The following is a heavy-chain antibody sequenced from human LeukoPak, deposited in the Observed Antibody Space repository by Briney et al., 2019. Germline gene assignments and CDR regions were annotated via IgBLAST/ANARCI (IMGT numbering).Heavy chain of an antibody. CDR2: ISSLSGTI. CDR1: GFIFSSYS. V-gene: IGHV3-48*01. J-gene: IGHJ4*02. CDR3: ARDQGGGTGY. D-gene: IGHD1-26*01. Sequence: GGSLRLSCAASGFIFSSYSMNWVRQAPGEGLEWVSYISSLSGTIYYADSVKGRFTISRDNAKNSLYLQMDSLRVEDTAVYYCARDQGGGTGYWGQGTLVTVSS.